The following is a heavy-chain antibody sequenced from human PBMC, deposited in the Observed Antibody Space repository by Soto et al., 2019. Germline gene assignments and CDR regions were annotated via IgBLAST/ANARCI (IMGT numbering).Heavy chain of an antibody. CDR1: GDSISTNSAG. V-gene: IGHV6-1*01. CDR3: ARGGGVLDY. D-gene: IGHD3-16*01. J-gene: IGHJ4*02. CDR2: TYYRSKWFT. Sequence: PSQTLSLTCVISGDSISTNSAGWNWIRQSPSRGLEWLGRTYYRSKWFTDYAVSVKNRITINPDTSKNQISLQLNSVTPEDTAVYYCARGGGVLDYWGQGTLVTVSS.